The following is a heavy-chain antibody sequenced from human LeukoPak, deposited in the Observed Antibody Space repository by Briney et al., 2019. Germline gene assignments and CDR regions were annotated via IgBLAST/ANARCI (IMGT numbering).Heavy chain of an antibody. V-gene: IGHV4-39*01. CDR1: GGSISSGGYY. J-gene: IGHJ4*02. CDR3: AKQQQRVRNFFDY. D-gene: IGHD6-13*01. CDR2: IYYSGST. Sequence: SETLSLTCTVSGGSISSGGYYWGWIRQPPGKGLEWIGSIYYSGSTYYNPSLKSRVTISVDTSKNQFSLKLSSVTAADTAVYYCAKQQQRVRNFFDYWGQGTLVTVSS.